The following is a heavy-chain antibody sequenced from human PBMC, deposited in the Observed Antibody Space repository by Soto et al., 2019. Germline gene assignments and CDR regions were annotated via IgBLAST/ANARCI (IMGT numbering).Heavy chain of an antibody. V-gene: IGHV1-3*04. J-gene: IGHJ5*02. CDR3: ARVVFGGTTRDWFAP. CDR1: GDTFTTYA. Sequence: ASVKVSCKASGDTFTTYAIHWLRQAPGQRLEWMGWVNTGNGNTKYSQKFQDRVTISRDTSASAAYMELSSLRSEDTAVYYCARVVFGGTTRDWFAPWGQGTLVTVSS. CDR2: VNTGNGNT. D-gene: IGHD3-10*02.